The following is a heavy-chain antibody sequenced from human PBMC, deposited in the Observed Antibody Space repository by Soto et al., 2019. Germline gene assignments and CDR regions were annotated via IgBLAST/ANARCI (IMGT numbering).Heavy chain of an antibody. Sequence: SETLSLTCTVSGGSISSGDYYWSWIRQPPGKGLEWIGYIYYSGSTYYNPSLKSRVTISVDTSKNQFSLKLSSVTAADTAVYYCARADLGYCSGGSCYRFDYWAQGTLVNVSS. J-gene: IGHJ4*02. V-gene: IGHV4-30-4*01. CDR3: ARADLGYCSGGSCYRFDY. CDR1: GGSISSGDYY. CDR2: IYYSGST. D-gene: IGHD2-15*01.